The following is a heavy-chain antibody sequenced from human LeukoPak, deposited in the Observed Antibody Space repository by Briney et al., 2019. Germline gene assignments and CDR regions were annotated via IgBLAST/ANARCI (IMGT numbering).Heavy chain of an antibody. Sequence: SVKVSCKASGGTFSSYAISWVRQAPGQGLEWMGGINPIFGTANYAQKFQGRVTITADESTSTAYMELSSLRSEDTAVYYCARETSYYDILTGYFYYFDYWGQGTLVTVSS. J-gene: IGHJ4*02. V-gene: IGHV1-69*13. CDR1: GGTFSSYA. D-gene: IGHD3-9*01. CDR2: INPIFGTA. CDR3: ARETSYYDILTGYFYYFDY.